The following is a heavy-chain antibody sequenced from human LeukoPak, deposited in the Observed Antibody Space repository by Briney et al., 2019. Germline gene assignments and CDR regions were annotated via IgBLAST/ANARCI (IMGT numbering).Heavy chain of an antibody. CDR1: GGSFIGYD. CDR3: ASLARGGNWFDP. V-gene: IGHV4-34*01. Sequence: PSGTLSLTCAVYGGSFIGYDWTWIRQPPGKGLEWIGEINHSGCTNYHPHLKSRVTVPVDTSKNQFSLKLSSVTAADTAVYYCASLARGGNWFDPWGQGTLVTVSS. D-gene: IGHD6-6*01. J-gene: IGHJ5*02. CDR2: INHSGCT.